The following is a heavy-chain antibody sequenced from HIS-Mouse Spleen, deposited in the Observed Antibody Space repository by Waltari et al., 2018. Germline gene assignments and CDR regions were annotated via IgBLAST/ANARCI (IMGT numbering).Heavy chain of an antibody. V-gene: IGHV2-70*15. J-gene: IGHJ4*02. D-gene: IGHD6-19*01. Sequence: QVTLRESGPALVKPTQTLTLTCTFSGFSLSTSGMCVSWIRQPPGKAREWLARIDWEDDKYYSTSLKTTLTISKDTAKNQVVLTMTNMDPVDTATYYCARIAEGYSSGWYAFDYWGQGTLVTVSS. CDR2: IDWEDDK. CDR1: GFSLSTSGMC. CDR3: ARIAEGYSSGWYAFDY.